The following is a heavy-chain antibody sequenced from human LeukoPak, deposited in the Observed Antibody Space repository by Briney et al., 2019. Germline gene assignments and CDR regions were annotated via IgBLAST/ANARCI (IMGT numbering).Heavy chain of an antibody. CDR3: AKDGEAAYYFDY. V-gene: IGHV3-23*01. CDR1: GFTFSSYA. Sequence: GGSLRLSCAASGFTFSSYAMSWVRQAPGKGLEWVSAISGSGGSTYDADSVKGRFTISRDNSKNTLYLQMNSLRAEDTAVYYCAKDGEAAYYFDYWGQGTLVTVSS. CDR2: ISGSGGST. J-gene: IGHJ4*02. D-gene: IGHD6-25*01.